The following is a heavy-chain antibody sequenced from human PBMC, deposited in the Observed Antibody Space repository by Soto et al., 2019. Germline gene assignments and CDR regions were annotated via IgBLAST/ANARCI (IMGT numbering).Heavy chain of an antibody. CDR3: AKDRWVDAFDI. Sequence: PGGSLRLSCAASGFTFSSYGMHWVRQAPGKGLEWVAVISYDGSNKYYADSVKGRFTISRDNSKNTLYLQMNSLRAEDTAVYYCAKDRWVDAFDIWGQGTMVTVPS. CDR1: GFTFSSYG. J-gene: IGHJ3*02. V-gene: IGHV3-30*18. D-gene: IGHD1-26*01. CDR2: ISYDGSNK.